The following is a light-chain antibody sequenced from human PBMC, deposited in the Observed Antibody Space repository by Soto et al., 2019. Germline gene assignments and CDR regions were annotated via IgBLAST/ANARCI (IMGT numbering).Light chain of an antibody. J-gene: IGLJ1*01. CDR3: SAWDNSLNGYV. V-gene: IGLV1-44*01. Sequence: QSVLTQPLAASASPGQRVTIYCSGGSSNIGSNTVARYQHLPGTAPPRLIFTAGQRPSGVPGRFSGSKSGTSASLAISGLQSEDEADYYCSAWDNSLNGYVFGPGTKVTVL. CDR1: SSNIGSNT. CDR2: TAG.